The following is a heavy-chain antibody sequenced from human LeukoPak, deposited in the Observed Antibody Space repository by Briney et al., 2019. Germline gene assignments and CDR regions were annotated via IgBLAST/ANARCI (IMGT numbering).Heavy chain of an antibody. J-gene: IGHJ4*02. Sequence: ASVKVSCKASGYTFTAYYVHWVRQAPGQGLEWMGRINPNSGVTTYAQKFQGRVTMARDTSISTAYMELSRLRSDDTAVYYCARDWAELAYGYYSYYFDDWGQGTLVTVSS. CDR2: INPNSGVT. CDR1: GYTFTAYY. D-gene: IGHD1-26*01. CDR3: ARDWAELAYGYYSYYFDD. V-gene: IGHV1-2*06.